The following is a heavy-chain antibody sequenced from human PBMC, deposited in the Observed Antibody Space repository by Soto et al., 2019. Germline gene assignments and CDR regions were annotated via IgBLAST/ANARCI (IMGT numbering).Heavy chain of an antibody. Sequence: GASVKVSCKASGGTFSSYAISWVRQAPGQGLEWMGGIIPIFGTANYAQKFQGRVTITADKSTSTAYMELSSLRSEDTAVYYCASKSHVDTDITSYYYGMDVWGQGTTVTVSS. CDR2: IIPIFGTA. CDR1: GGTFSSYA. V-gene: IGHV1-69*06. D-gene: IGHD5-18*01. J-gene: IGHJ6*02. CDR3: ASKSHVDTDITSYYYGMDV.